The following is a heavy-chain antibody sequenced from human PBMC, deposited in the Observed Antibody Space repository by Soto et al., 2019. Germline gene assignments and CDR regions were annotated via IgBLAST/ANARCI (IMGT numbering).Heavy chain of an antibody. CDR3: ARDKDRQQLGGNYYYIMDV. D-gene: IGHD3-3*02. CDR1: GGTFRTSA. CDR2: IMPVFPTP. V-gene: IGHV1-69*12. Sequence: QVQLVQSGAEVKKPGSSLKVSCKTSGGTFRTSAISWVRQAPGQGLEWMGGIMPVFPTPDYAQKFQGRVTITADESTGTAYMELSSLRSEDTAVYYCARDKDRQQLGGNYYYIMDVWGQGTTVTVSS. J-gene: IGHJ6*01.